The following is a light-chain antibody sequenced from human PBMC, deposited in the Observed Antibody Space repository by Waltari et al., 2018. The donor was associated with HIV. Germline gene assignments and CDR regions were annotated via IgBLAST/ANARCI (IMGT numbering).Light chain of an antibody. CDR2: KAS. CDR3: QQYNSYSGM. Sequence: DIQMTQSPSTLAASVGDRVTITCRASQSISSWLAWYQQKPGKAPKRLIYKASSVESGVPSRFSGSGSGTEFSLTISSLQPDDFATYYCQQYNSYSGMFGQGTKVEIK. J-gene: IGKJ1*01. CDR1: QSISSW. V-gene: IGKV1-5*03.